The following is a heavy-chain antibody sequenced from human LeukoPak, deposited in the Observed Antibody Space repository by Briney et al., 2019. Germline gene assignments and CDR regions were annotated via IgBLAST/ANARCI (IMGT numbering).Heavy chain of an antibody. J-gene: IGHJ4*02. V-gene: IGHV4-34*01. D-gene: IGHD3-22*01. CDR2: INHSGST. Sequence: SETLSLTCAVYGGSFSGYYWSWIRQSPGKGLEWIGEINHSGSTNYNPSLKSRVTISVDTSKNQFSLKLSSVTTADTAVYYCARVDYYDSSGLYYFDYWGQGTLVTVSS. CDR3: ARVDYYDSSGLYYFDY. CDR1: GGSFSGYY.